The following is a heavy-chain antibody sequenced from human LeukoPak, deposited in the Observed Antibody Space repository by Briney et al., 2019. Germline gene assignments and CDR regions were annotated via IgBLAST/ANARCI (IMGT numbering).Heavy chain of an antibody. D-gene: IGHD3-3*01. CDR1: GGSISSYY. Sequence: SETLSLTCIVSGGSISSYYWSWIRQPPGKGLEWIGYIYYSGSTNYNPSLKSRVTISVDTSKNQFSLKLSSVTAADTGVYYRGSTYTDFWSGYPTTWFDSWGQGNLVTVSS. V-gene: IGHV4-59*01. CDR3: GSTYTDFWSGYPTTWFDS. CDR2: IYYSGST. J-gene: IGHJ5*01.